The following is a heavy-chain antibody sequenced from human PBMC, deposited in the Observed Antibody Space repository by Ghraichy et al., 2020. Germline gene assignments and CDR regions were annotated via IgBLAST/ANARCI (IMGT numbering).Heavy chain of an antibody. V-gene: IGHV4-31*03. Sequence: SQTLSLTCTVSGGSISSGGYYWGWIRQHPGKGLEWIGNIYYSGSPYSNPPLKSRVTISVATSKNQFSLKLTSVTAADTAVYYCARGGRGWAYQFDYWGQGTLVTVSS. CDR1: GGSISSGGYY. CDR2: IYYSGSP. CDR3: ARGGRGWAYQFDY. D-gene: IGHD3-10*01. J-gene: IGHJ4*02.